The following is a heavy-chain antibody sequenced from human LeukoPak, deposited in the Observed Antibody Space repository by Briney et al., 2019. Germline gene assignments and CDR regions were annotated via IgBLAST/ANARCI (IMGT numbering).Heavy chain of an antibody. D-gene: IGHD2-15*01. V-gene: IGHV3-23*01. CDR3: AKVGIVVVVAATLVDY. J-gene: IGHJ4*02. CDR1: GFTFSSYT. CDR2: ISGGGGTT. Sequence: GGSLRLSCAASGFTFSSYTMSWVRQAPGKGLEWVSSISGGGGTTYYADSVKGRFTISRDNSKNTLYLQMDSLRAEDTAVFYCAKVGIVVVVAATLVDYWGQGTLVTVSS.